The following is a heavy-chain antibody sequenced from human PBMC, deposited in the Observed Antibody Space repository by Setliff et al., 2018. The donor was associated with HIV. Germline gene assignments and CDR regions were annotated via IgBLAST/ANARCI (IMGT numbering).Heavy chain of an antibody. D-gene: IGHD6-19*01. CDR1: NYSISSAYY. V-gene: IGHV4-38-2*01. J-gene: IGHJ6*02. CDR3: ARRPAGAVAGGYGMDV. CDR2: NYHSGST. Sequence: SETLSLTCAVSNYSISSAYYWGWIRHPPGKGLEWIGSNYHSGSTYYNPSLKSRVTISVDTSKNQFSLKLGSVTAADTAGYYCARRPAGAVAGGYGMDVWGQGTTVTVSS.